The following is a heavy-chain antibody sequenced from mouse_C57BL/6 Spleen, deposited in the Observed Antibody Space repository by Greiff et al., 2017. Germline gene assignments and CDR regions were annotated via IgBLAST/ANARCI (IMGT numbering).Heavy chain of an antibody. D-gene: IGHD2-3*01. V-gene: IGHV1-81*01. J-gene: IGHJ4*01. Sequence: QVQLQQSGAELARPGASVKLSCKASGYTFTSYGISWVKQRTGQGLEWIGEIYPRSGNTYYNEKCKGKATLTADKSSSTAYMELRSLTSEDSAVYFCARRDGYYLFPYAMDYWGQGTSVTVSS. CDR3: ARRDGYYLFPYAMDY. CDR1: GYTFTSYG. CDR2: IYPRSGNT.